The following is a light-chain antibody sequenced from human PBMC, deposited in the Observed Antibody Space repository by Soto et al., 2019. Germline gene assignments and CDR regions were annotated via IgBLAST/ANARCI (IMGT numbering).Light chain of an antibody. CDR2: DVS. Sequence: QPALTQPASVSGFPGQSITITCTETSSDVGGYNYVSWYQQHPGKAPKLMLYDVSNRPSGVSNRFSGSKSGNTASLTISGLQAEDEADYYCSSHTSSSTPYVFGTGTKVPVL. J-gene: IGLJ1*01. CDR3: SSHTSSSTPYV. V-gene: IGLV2-14*01. CDR1: SSDVGGYNY.